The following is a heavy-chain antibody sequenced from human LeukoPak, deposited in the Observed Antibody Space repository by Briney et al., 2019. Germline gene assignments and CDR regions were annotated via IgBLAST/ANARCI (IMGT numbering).Heavy chain of an antibody. V-gene: IGHV4-34*01. D-gene: IGHD6-13*01. CDR1: GGSFSGYY. CDR3: ARGRYSSSWYWGNWFDP. CDR2: INHSGST. Sequence: PSESLSLTCAVYGGSFSGYYWSWIRQPPGKGLEWIGEINHSGSTNYNPSLKSRVTISVDTSKNQFSLKLSSVTAADTAVYCCARGRYSSSWYWGNWFDPWGQGTLVTVSS. J-gene: IGHJ5*02.